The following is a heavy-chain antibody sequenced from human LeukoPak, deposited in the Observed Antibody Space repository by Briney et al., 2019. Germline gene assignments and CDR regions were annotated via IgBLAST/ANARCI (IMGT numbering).Heavy chain of an antibody. CDR3: ARVRDGYNDAYDI. CDR2: IGGST. CDR1: GYTFSIYY. J-gene: IGHJ3*02. D-gene: IGHD5-24*01. Sequence: ASVKVSCKASGYTFSIYYIHWVRQAPGQGLEWMGIIGGSTNYAQKFQGRVTMTRDTSTSTVYMEPSSLRSEDTAVYYCARVRDGYNDAYDIWGQGTMVTVHS. V-gene: IGHV1-46*01.